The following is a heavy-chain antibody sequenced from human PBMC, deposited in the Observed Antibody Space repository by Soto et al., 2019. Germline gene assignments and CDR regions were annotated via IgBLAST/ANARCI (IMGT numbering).Heavy chain of an antibody. CDR1: GFTFSSYW. CDR2: IKQDGTDK. D-gene: IGHD3-10*02. V-gene: IGHV3-7*05. J-gene: IGHJ4*02. CDR3: ATETYFRCDH. Sequence: GGSLILSCAASGFTFSSYWMSWVRQAPGRGLEWLTKIKQDGTDKYYVDSVRGRFTISRDNAKNSLYLQMDSLRAEDTAIYYCATETYFRCDHWGQGTLVTSPQ.